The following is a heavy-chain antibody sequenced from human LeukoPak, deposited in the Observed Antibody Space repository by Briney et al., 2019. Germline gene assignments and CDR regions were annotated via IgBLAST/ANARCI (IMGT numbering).Heavy chain of an antibody. D-gene: IGHD3-10*01. Sequence: SQTLSLTCAISGDSVSSNSAAWNWIRQSPSRGLEWLGRTYYRSKWYNDYAVSVKSRITNNPDTSKNQFSLQLNSVTPEDTAVYYCARDYFDYGSGSYFLDYWGQGTLVTVSS. V-gene: IGHV6-1*01. J-gene: IGHJ4*02. CDR1: GDSVSSNSAA. CDR3: ARDYFDYGSGSYFLDY. CDR2: TYYRSKWYN.